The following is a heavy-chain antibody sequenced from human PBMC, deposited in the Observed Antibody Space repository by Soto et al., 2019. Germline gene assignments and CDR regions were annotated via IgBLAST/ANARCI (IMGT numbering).Heavy chain of an antibody. CDR1: GFTFSSYA. J-gene: IGHJ6*02. Sequence: EVQLLESGGGLVQPGGSLRLSCAASGFTFSSYAMSWVRQAPGKGLEWVSAISGSGGSTYYADSVKGRFTISRDNSKNTRYLQMNRLRAEDTAVYYCAKLLSSGYGYYYGMDVWGQGTTVTVSS. CDR2: ISGSGGST. V-gene: IGHV3-23*01. D-gene: IGHD6-19*01. CDR3: AKLLSSGYGYYYGMDV.